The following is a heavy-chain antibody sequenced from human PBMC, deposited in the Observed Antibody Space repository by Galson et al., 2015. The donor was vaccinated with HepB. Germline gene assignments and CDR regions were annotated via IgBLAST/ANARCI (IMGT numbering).Heavy chain of an antibody. CDR3: VNVWSRDTGPGSSSQFDY. Sequence: LRLSCAASGFTFNSYEMHWVRXAPGKGLEWVSXISGSAGSTEYADSVKGRLTISRDNAKNTLFLQMNSLGAEDTAVYYCVNVWSRDTGPGSSSQFDYWGQGTLVTVSS. CDR2: ISGSAGST. D-gene: IGHD6-13*01. CDR1: GFTFNSYE. J-gene: IGHJ4*02. V-gene: IGHV3-23*01.